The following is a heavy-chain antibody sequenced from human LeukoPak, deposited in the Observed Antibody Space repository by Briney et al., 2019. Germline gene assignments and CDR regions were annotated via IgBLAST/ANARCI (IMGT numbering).Heavy chain of an antibody. J-gene: IGHJ4*02. CDR3: GREGIAVAGIDY. CDR1: GGSISSGDYY. CDR2: IYYSGST. V-gene: IGHV4-30-4*02. D-gene: IGHD6-19*01. Sequence: SETLSLTCTVSGGSISSGDYYWSWIRQPPGKGLEWIGYIYYSGSTYYNPSLKSRVTISVDTSKNQFSLKLISVTGADTAVYYCGREGIAVAGIDYWGQGTLVTVSS.